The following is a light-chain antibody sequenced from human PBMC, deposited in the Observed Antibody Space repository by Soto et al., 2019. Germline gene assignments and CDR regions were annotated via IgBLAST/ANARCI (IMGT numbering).Light chain of an antibody. CDR2: GAS. CDR3: QQYGSSPIT. CDR1: QSVSSSY. J-gene: IGKJ4*01. Sequence: ETALTRSQGTLSLSPGERAPLSCLASQSVSSSYLAWYQQKPGQAPRLLIYGASSRATGIPDRFSGSGSGTDFTLTISRLEPEDFAVYYCQQYGSSPITFGGGTKVDIK. V-gene: IGKV3-20*01.